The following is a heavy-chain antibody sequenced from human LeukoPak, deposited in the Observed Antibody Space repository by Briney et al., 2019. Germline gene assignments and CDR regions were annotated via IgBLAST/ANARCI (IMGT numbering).Heavy chain of an antibody. J-gene: IGHJ4*02. V-gene: IGHV3-7*05. CDR1: GFSFSNYW. CDR2: IKQDGSES. Sequence: GGSLRLSCAASGFSFSNYWLSWVRQAPGKGLEWVANIKQDGSESYYVDSVKGRFTISRDNAKNSLYLQMNSLRVEDTAVYFCSRHFNVAGSNSAWATCRFWGQGSPVTVSS. CDR3: SRHFNVAGSNSAWATCRF. D-gene: IGHD6-19*01.